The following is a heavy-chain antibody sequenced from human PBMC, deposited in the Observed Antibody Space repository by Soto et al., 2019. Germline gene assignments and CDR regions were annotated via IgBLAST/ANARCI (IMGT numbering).Heavy chain of an antibody. Sequence: ASVKVSCKASGYTFTSYAMHWVRQAPGQRLEWMGWINAGNGDTKYSQKFQGRVTITRDTSASTAYMELSSLRSEDTAVYYCAIFHWFYYNDSGAYPSAFDYWGQGTPVTV. V-gene: IGHV1-3*01. J-gene: IGHJ4*02. CDR3: AIFHWFYYNDSGAYPSAFDY. CDR2: INAGNGDT. D-gene: IGHD3-22*01. CDR1: GYTFTSYA.